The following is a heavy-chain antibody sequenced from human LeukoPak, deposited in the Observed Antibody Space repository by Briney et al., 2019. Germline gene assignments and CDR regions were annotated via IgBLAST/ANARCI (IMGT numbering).Heavy chain of an antibody. V-gene: IGHV3-66*01. D-gene: IGHD3-10*01. J-gene: IGHJ4*02. CDR1: EFSVGSNY. CDR3: AREGDSYYGSGSYTTGIDY. CDR2: IYSGGST. Sequence: PGGSLRLSCAASEFSVGSNYMTWVRQAPGKGLEWVSLIYSGGSTYYADSVKGRFTISRDNSKNTLYLQMGSLRAEDMAVYYCAREGDSYYGSGSYTTGIDYWGQGTLVTVSS.